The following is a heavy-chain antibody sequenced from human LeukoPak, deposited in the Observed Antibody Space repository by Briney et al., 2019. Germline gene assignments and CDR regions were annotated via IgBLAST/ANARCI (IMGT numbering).Heavy chain of an antibody. J-gene: IGHJ6*03. V-gene: IGHV4-61*02. Sequence: PSETLSLTCTVSGGSISSGSYYWSWIRQPAGKGLEWIGRIYTSGSTNYNPSLKSRVTISVDTSKNQFSLKLSSVAAADTAVYYCARSGDCSGGSCVNYYMDVWGKGTTVIVSS. CDR3: ARSGDCSGGSCVNYYMDV. D-gene: IGHD2-15*01. CDR1: GGSISSGSYY. CDR2: IYTSGST.